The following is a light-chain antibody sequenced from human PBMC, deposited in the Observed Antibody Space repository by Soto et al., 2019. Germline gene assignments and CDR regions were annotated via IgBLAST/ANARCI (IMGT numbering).Light chain of an antibody. Sequence: PGARATLSCRASQTVGNNYLDWYQQKPGQAPRLLIYGASSRATVIPDRFSGSGSGTDFTLTISRLEPEDFAVYYCRQSATSPRTFGQGTKVEIK. CDR1: QTVGNNY. J-gene: IGKJ1*01. CDR3: RQSATSPRT. CDR2: GAS. V-gene: IGKV3-20*01.